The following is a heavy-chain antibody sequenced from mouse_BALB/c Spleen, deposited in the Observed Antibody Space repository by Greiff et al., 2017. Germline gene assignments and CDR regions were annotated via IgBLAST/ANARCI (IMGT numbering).Heavy chain of an antibody. CDR1: GYSFTGYY. CDR2: ISCYNGAT. Sequence: LVKTGASVKISCKASGYSFTGYYMHWVKQSHGKSLEWIGYISCYNGATSYNQKFKGKATFTVDTSSSTAYMQFNSLTSEDSAVYYCARDYGSSSYYAMDYWGQGTQSPSPQ. D-gene: IGHD1-1*01. V-gene: IGHV1S34*01. CDR3: ARDYGSSSYYAMDY. J-gene: IGHJ4*01.